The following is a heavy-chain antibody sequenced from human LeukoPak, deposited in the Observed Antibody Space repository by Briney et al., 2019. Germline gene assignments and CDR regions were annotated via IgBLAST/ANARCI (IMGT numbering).Heavy chain of an antibody. Sequence: PGGSLRLSCAASGFTFSSYGMSWVRQAPGKGLEWVSAISGSGGSTYYADSVKGRFTISRDNSKNTLYLQMNSLRAEDTAVYYCARDIVVVPASDYYMDVWGKGTTVTISS. CDR3: ARDIVVVPASDYYMDV. CDR1: GFTFSSYG. V-gene: IGHV3-23*01. D-gene: IGHD2-2*01. CDR2: ISGSGGST. J-gene: IGHJ6*03.